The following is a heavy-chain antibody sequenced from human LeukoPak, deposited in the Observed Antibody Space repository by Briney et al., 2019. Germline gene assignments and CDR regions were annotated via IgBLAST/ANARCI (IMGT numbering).Heavy chain of an antibody. CDR2: INHSGST. CDR3: ARGSSIAAAGTDDY. CDR1: GGSFSGYY. Sequence: SETLSLTCAVYGGSFSGYYWSGIRQPPGKGLEWIGEINHSGSTNYNPSLKSRVTISVDTSKNQFSLKLSSVTAADTAVYYCARGSSIAAAGTDDYWGQGTLVTVSS. D-gene: IGHD6-13*01. V-gene: IGHV4-34*01. J-gene: IGHJ4*02.